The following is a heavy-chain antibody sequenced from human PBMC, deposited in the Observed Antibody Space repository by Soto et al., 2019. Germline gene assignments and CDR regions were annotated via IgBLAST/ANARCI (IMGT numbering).Heavy chain of an antibody. D-gene: IGHD2-15*01. CDR3: ARDYCSGGSCYFYYYGMDV. J-gene: IGHJ6*02. CDR1: GYSFTSYW. Sequence: SGYSFTSYWISWVRQMPGKGLEWMGRIDPSDSYTNYSPSFQGHVTISADKSISTAYLQWSSLKASDTAMYYCARDYCSGGSCYFYYYGMDVWGQGTTVTVSS. V-gene: IGHV5-10-1*01. CDR2: IDPSDSYT.